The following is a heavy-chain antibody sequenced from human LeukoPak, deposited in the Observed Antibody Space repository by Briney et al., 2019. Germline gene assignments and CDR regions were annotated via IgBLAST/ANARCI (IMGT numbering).Heavy chain of an antibody. Sequence: SETLSLTCSVSGGSISSNSHYWCWIRQPPGKGLEWIGSIYYSGSTYYNSSLKSRVTISVDTSKNQFSLKLTSATAADTAVYSCARQVYYYDRSGYYYVDFFDFWGQGTLVTVSS. CDR1: GGSISSNSHY. D-gene: IGHD3-22*01. V-gene: IGHV4-39*01. CDR2: IYYSGST. J-gene: IGHJ4*02. CDR3: ARQVYYYDRSGYYYVDFFDF.